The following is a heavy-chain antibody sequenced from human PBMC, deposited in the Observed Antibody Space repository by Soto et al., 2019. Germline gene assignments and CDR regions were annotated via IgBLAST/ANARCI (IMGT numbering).Heavy chain of an antibody. Sequence: SETLSLTCAVSGGSISSSNWWSWVRQPPGKGLEWIGEIYHSGSTNYNPSLKSRVTISVDKSKNQFSLKLSSVTAADTAVYYCARVRGVRWFGETDYYYGMDVWGQGTTVTVSS. CDR3: ARVRGVRWFGETDYYYGMDV. D-gene: IGHD3-10*01. V-gene: IGHV4-4*02. J-gene: IGHJ6*02. CDR2: IYHSGST. CDR1: GGSISSSNW.